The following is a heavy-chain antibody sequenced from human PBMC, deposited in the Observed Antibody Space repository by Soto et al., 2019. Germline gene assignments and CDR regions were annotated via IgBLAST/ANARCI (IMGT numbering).Heavy chain of an antibody. J-gene: IGHJ4*02. CDR3: ARGSSWGLDY. Sequence: PGGSLRLSCAASGFIFSTYEMNWVRQAPGKGLEWVSYISSSGGTIYYADSVKGRFTISRDNAKNSLYLQMNSLRAEDTAVYYCARGSSWGLDYWGQGTLVTVSS. CDR1: GFIFSTYE. V-gene: IGHV3-48*03. CDR2: ISSSGGTI. D-gene: IGHD6-13*01.